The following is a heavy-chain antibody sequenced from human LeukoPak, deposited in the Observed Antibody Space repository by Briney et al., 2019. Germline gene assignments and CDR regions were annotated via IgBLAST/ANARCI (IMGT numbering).Heavy chain of an antibody. CDR3: AKYRTPPPYGLDV. Sequence: EGSLRLSCAACGFPLRSYELNWVRQAPRQGLAWVSGISDGGGNTWYADSVKGRFTISRDNSNNTLYLQMSRLRVEDTATYYCAKYRTPPPYGLDVWGQGTTVTVSS. V-gene: IGHV3-23*01. D-gene: IGHD1-14*01. CDR1: GFPLRSYE. CDR2: ISDGGGNT. J-gene: IGHJ6*02.